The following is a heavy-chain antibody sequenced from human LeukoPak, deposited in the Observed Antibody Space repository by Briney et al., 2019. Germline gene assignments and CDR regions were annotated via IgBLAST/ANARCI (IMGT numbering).Heavy chain of an antibody. CDR1: GFTFSSYA. CDR3: AKGDVEMATGADTFDI. CDR2: ISGSGGST. D-gene: IGHD5-24*01. J-gene: IGHJ3*02. Sequence: GGSLRLSCAASGFTFSSYAMSWVRQARGKGLEWVSAISGSGGSTYYADSVKGRFTISRDHSKNTLYLQMNRLRAEDTAVYYCAKGDVEMATGADTFDIRGQGTMVTVSS. V-gene: IGHV3-23*01.